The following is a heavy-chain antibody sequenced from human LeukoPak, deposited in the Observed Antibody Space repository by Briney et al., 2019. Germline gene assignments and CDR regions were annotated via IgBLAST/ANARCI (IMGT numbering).Heavy chain of an antibody. D-gene: IGHD2-15*01. CDR1: GGSISSSSYY. J-gene: IGHJ5*02. CDR2: IYYSGST. V-gene: IGHV4-39*07. Sequence: PSETLSLTCTVSGGSISSSSYYWGWIRQPPGKGLEWIGSIYYSGSTYYNPSLKSRVTISVDTSKNQFSLKLSSVTAADTAVYYCARGIEDIVVVVAARKATVWFDPWGQGTLVTVSS. CDR3: ARGIEDIVVVVAARKATVWFDP.